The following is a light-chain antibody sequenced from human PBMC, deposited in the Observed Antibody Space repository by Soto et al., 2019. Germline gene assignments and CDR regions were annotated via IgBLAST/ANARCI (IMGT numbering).Light chain of an antibody. CDR1: SSDVGYYNY. CDR3: SSQGTSSTLV. CDR2: DVS. Sequence: QSALTHPASVSGSPGQSINISCTGTSSDVGYYNYVSWYQQHPGKAPNLMIYDVSNRPSGVSNRFSGSKSGNTASLTISGLQAEDEADYYCSSQGTSSTLVFGGGTKLTV. J-gene: IGLJ2*01. V-gene: IGLV2-14*01.